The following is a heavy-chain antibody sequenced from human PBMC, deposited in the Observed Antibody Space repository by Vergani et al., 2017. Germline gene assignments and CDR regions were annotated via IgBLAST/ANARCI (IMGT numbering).Heavy chain of an antibody. D-gene: IGHD2-2*01. V-gene: IGHV1-2*02. CDR1: GYTFTGYY. Sequence: QVQLVQSGAEVKKPGASVKVSCKASGYTFTGYYMHWVRQAPGQGLEWVGWINIHSGATNLPQKFQGRVTMGTDTSISTAYLELSRLRSDDTAVYYCARLAIVVVPAARPLDLWGQGTLVTVSS. J-gene: IGHJ4*02. CDR2: INIHSGAT. CDR3: ARLAIVVVPAARPLDL.